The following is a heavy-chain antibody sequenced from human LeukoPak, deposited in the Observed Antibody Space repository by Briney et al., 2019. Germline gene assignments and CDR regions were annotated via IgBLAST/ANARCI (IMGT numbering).Heavy chain of an antibody. CDR3: AREDGYYDSSGYYLGDWYFGL. J-gene: IGHJ2*01. Sequence: SVKVSCKASGGTFSSYAISWVRQAPGQGLEWMGGIIPIFGTANYAQKFQGRVTITADESSSTAYMELSSLISEDTAVYYCAREDGYYDSSGYYLGDWYFGLWGRGTPVTVSS. CDR2: IIPIFGTA. D-gene: IGHD3-22*01. CDR1: GGTFSSYA. V-gene: IGHV1-69*01.